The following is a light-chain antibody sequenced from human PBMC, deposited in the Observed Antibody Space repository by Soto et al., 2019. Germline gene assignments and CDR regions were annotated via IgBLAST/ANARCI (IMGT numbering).Light chain of an antibody. V-gene: IGLV1-47*01. J-gene: IGLJ1*01. Sequence: QSVLTQPPSASGNPGQRLTISCSGSTSNILRNYVYWYRQFPGTYPRLLISMNDQRPSGVPDRFSGSKSGTSASLAISGLRSEDEADYYCASWDDSLSGYVFGTGTKLTVL. CDR2: MND. CDR1: TSNILRNY. CDR3: ASWDDSLSGYV.